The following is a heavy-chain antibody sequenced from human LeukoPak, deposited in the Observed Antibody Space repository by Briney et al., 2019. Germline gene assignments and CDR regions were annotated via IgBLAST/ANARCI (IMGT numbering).Heavy chain of an antibody. Sequence: ASVKVSCKASGYTFTSYGISWVRQAPGQGLEWVGWISAYNGNTNYAQKLQGRVTMTTDTSTSTAYMELRSLRSDDTAVYYCARASYYYDSSGYSDAFDIWGQGTMVTVSS. CDR3: ARASYYYDSSGYSDAFDI. CDR1: GYTFTSYG. CDR2: ISAYNGNT. J-gene: IGHJ3*02. V-gene: IGHV1-18*01. D-gene: IGHD3-22*01.